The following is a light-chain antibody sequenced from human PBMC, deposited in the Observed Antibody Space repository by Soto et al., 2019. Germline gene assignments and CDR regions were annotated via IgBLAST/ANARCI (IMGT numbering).Light chain of an antibody. CDR1: QSVSSSF. Sequence: EIVLTQSRCTLSLSPGRRSTLPCRAGQSVSSSFLAWYQQKPGQSPRLXIYGASTRAPGIPVRFSGSGSGTDFTLTISRLEPEDFALYYCQQYGSSPPLTFGGGTKVDIK. J-gene: IGKJ4*01. CDR3: QQYGSSPPLT. V-gene: IGKV3-20*01. CDR2: GAS.